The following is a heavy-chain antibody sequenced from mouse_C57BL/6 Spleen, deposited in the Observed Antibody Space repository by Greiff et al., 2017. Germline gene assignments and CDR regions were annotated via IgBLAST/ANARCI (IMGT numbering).Heavy chain of an antibody. CDR2: IWSGGST. CDR1: GFSLTSYG. D-gene: IGHD2-1*01. CDR3: GREPLWQRYAMDY. Sequence: VKLVESGPGLVQPSQSLSITCTVSGFSLTSYGVHWVRQSPGKGLEWLGVIWSGGSTDYNAAFISRLSISKDNSKSQVLFKMNSRQDDDTAIYCCGREPLWQRYAMDYWGQGTSVTVSS. J-gene: IGHJ4*01. V-gene: IGHV2-2*01.